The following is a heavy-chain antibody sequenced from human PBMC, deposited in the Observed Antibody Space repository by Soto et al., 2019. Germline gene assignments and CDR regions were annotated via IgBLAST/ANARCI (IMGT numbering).Heavy chain of an antibody. J-gene: IGHJ6*02. V-gene: IGHV4-30-4*01. D-gene: IGHD3-9*01. CDR2: IYYSGST. CDR1: GGSFSGYY. Sequence: SETLSLTCAVYGGSFSGYYWSWIRQPPGKGLEWIGYIYYSGSTYYNPSLKSRVTISVDTSKNQFSLKLSSVTAADTAVYYCARHSQYYDILTGYYDYGMDVWGQGTTVTVSS. CDR3: ARHSQYYDILTGYYDYGMDV.